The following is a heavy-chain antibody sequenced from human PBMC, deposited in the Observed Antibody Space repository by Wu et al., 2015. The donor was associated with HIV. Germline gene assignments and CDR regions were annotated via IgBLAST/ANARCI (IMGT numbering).Heavy chain of an antibody. D-gene: IGHD6-13*01. CDR1: GGTFSYSA. CDR2: IIPIFGKT. Sequence: QLVQSGAEVKKPGSSVKVSCKASGGTFSYSAIAWVRQAPGQGLEWMGRIIPIFGKTNYAQKFQGRVTITADESSTTAYMELSSLRSEDTAVYYCARDPGFGSSWDYYYYGMDVWGQGTTVTVS. J-gene: IGHJ6*02. V-gene: IGHV1-69*13. CDR3: ARDPGFGSSWDYYYYGMDV.